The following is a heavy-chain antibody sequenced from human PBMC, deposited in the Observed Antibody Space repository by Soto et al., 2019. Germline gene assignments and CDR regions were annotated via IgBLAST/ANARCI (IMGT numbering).Heavy chain of an antibody. D-gene: IGHD2-8*01. V-gene: IGHV1-18*01. CDR3: AKNGQPPYYYYGLDV. J-gene: IGHJ6*02. CDR1: GYTFTRYG. Sequence: QGHLVQSGAEVKKPGASVKVSCKASGYTFTRYGISWVRQAPGQGLEWMGWISGYNGDTNYAQNLQGRVTMTIGTSTSTAYMELRSLTSDDTAVYYCAKNGQPPYYYYGLDVWGQGTTVTVSS. CDR2: ISGYNGDT.